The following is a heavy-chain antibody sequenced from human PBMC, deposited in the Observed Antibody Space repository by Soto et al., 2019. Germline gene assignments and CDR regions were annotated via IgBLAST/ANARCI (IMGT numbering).Heavy chain of an antibody. J-gene: IGHJ4*02. Sequence: QVQLQESGPGLVKPSQTLSLTCTVSGGSISSGGYYWSWIRQHPGKGLEWIGYIYYSGSTYYNPSLKRRVTISVDTSKNQFSLKLSSVTAADTAVYYCARVSRGILSIYYFAYWGQGTLVTVSS. CDR2: IYYSGST. D-gene: IGHD3-16*01. CDR3: ARVSRGILSIYYFAY. CDR1: GGSISSGGYY. V-gene: IGHV4-31*03.